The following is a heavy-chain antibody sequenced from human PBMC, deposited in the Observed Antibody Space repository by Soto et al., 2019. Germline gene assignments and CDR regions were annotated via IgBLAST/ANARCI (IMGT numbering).Heavy chain of an antibody. CDR1: GGSFSGYY. V-gene: IGHV4-34*01. CDR3: ARGIYDFSAPGYYYYYMDV. Sequence: SETLSLTCAVYGGSFSGYYWSWIRQPPGKGLEWIGEINHSGSTNYNPSLKGRVTISVDTSKNQFSLKLSSVTAADTAVYYCARGIYDFSAPGYYYYYMDVWGKGTTVTVS. CDR2: INHSGST. D-gene: IGHD3-3*01. J-gene: IGHJ6*03.